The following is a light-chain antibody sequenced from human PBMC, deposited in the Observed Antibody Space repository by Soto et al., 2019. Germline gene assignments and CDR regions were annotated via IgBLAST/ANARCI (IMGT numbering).Light chain of an antibody. CDR3: SSYTTRSTWV. CDR1: SSDVGAYDF. J-gene: IGLJ3*02. V-gene: IGLV2-14*03. Sequence: QSVLTQPASLSGSPGQSITISCAGTSSDVGAYDFVSWYQHHPGKAPKLVIYDVTNRPSGVSNRFSGSKSGNTASLTISGLQDEDEADYYCSSYTTRSTWVFGRGTKLTVL. CDR2: DVT.